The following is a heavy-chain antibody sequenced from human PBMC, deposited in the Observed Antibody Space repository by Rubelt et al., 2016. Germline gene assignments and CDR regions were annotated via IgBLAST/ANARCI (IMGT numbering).Heavy chain of an antibody. CDR3: ARRRRYSGSSYWYFDL. CDR1: GGSFSGYY. Sequence: QVQLQQWGAGLLKPSETLSLTCAVYGGSFSGYYWSWIRQPPGKGLEWIGEINHSGSTNYNPSLKSLVTISVDTSKNQFSLRLGSVTAADTAVYYCARRRRYSGSSYWYFDLWGRGTLVTVSS. V-gene: IGHV4-34*01. CDR2: INHSGST. D-gene: IGHD1-26*01. J-gene: IGHJ2*01.